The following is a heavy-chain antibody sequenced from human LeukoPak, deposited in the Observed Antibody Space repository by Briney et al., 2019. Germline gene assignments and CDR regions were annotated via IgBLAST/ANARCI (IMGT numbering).Heavy chain of an antibody. D-gene: IGHD5-12*01. V-gene: IGHV3-74*01. CDR3: VRDDPRVGLH. CDR1: GFTFSSYW. Sequence: SGGSLSLSCPASGFTFSSYWMHWVRQAPGKGLVWVSRINSDGSSTNYADSVKGRFTTSRDNAKNTLYLQMNSLRAEDTAVYYCVRDDPRVGLHWGQGTLVTVSS. J-gene: IGHJ4*02. CDR2: INSDGSST.